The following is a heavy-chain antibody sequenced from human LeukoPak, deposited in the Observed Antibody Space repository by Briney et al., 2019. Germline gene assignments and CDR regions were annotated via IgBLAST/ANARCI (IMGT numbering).Heavy chain of an antibody. CDR1: GFTFDDYA. D-gene: IGHD1-26*01. Sequence: PGGSLRLSCAASGFTFDDYAMHWVRQAPGKGLEWVSGISWNSGSIGYADSVKGRFTISRDNSKNTLYLQMNSLRAEDTAVYYCAKVPVSGSYYQGLLGYWGQGTLVTVSS. V-gene: IGHV3-9*01. J-gene: IGHJ4*02. CDR2: ISWNSGSI. CDR3: AKVPVSGSYYQGLLGY.